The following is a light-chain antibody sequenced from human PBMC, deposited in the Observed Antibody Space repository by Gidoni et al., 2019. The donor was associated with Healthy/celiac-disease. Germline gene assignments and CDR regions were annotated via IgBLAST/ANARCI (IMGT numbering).Light chain of an antibody. J-gene: IGKJ5*01. CDR2: GAS. CDR3: QKYNNWPPIT. CDR1: QSVSSN. V-gene: IGKV3-15*01. Sequence: EIVMTQSPATLSVSPGERATLSCRASQSVSSNLAWYQQKPGQAPRLLIYGASARATGIPARFSGSGSGTECTLTISSLKSEDFAVDYCQKYNNWPPITFGQGTRLEIK.